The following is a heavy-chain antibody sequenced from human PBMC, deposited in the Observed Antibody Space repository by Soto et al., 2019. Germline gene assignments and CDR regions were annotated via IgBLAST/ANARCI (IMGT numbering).Heavy chain of an antibody. CDR1: GGSISSYY. CDR3: ARDYYDSSGRRYNWFDP. Sequence: SETLFLTCTVSGGSISSYYWSWIRQPAGKGLEWIGRIYTSGSTNYNPSLKSRVTMSVDTSKNQFSLKLSSVTAADTAVYYCARDYYDSSGRRYNWFDPWGQGTLVTVSS. V-gene: IGHV4-4*07. CDR2: IYTSGST. J-gene: IGHJ5*02. D-gene: IGHD3-22*01.